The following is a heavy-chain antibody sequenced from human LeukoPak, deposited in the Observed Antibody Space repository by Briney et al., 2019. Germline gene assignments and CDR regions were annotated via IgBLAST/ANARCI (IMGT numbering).Heavy chain of an antibody. CDR1: GFPFSSYD. J-gene: IGHJ6*03. CDR3: AREPRRFVYFYYYMDV. CDR2: ISTSDSTI. Sequence: AGGSLRLSCAASGFPFSSYDMNWLRQAPGKGLEWVSYISTSDSTIYNADSVKGRCTLSRDNAKHSLYLQMNSLRAEDTAVYYCAREPRRFVYFYYYMDVWGTGTTVTVSS. V-gene: IGHV3-48*03. D-gene: IGHD3-3*01.